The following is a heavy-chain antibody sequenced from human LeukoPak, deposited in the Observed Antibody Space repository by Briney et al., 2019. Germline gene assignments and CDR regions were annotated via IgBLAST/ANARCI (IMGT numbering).Heavy chain of an antibody. CDR1: GGSISSYY. D-gene: IGHD6-13*01. CDR3: ARGGPRYSNMDV. V-gene: IGHV4-59*01. Sequence: SETLSLTCTVSGGSISSYYWSWIRQPPGKGLEWIGYIYYSGSTNYNPSLKSRVTISVDTSKNQFSLKLSSVTAADTAVYYCARGGPRYSNMDVWGKGTTVTISS. CDR2: IYYSGST. J-gene: IGHJ6*04.